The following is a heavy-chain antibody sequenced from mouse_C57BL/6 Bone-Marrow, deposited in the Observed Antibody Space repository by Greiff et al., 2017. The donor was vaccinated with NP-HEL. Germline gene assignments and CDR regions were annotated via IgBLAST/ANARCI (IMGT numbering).Heavy chain of an antibody. CDR2: INYDGSNP. CDR3: AREGGLRRRTYAMDY. V-gene: IGHV5-16*01. CDR1: GFTFSDSY. J-gene: IGHJ4*01. D-gene: IGHD2-4*01. Sequence: DVMLVESEGGLVQPGSSMKLSCTASGFTFSDSYMAWVRQVPEKGLEWVANINYDGSNPYYLASLHSRFLISRDNAKNILYMQMSSLKSEDTATYYCAREGGLRRRTYAMDYWGQGTSVTVSA.